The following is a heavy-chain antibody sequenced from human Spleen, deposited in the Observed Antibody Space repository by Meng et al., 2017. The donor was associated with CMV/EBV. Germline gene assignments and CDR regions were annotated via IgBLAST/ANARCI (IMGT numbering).Heavy chain of an antibody. CDR1: GFTFEDYA. D-gene: IGHD2-2*01. CDR3: AKDGYQSVDY. Sequence: SLKISCAASGFTFEDYAMQWVRQAPGKGLEWVSGISWNSVRIAYADSVKGRFTISRDNAKNSLYLQLNSLRAEDTAVYYCAKDGYQSVDYWGQGTLVTVSS. CDR2: ISWNSVRI. V-gene: IGHV3-9*01. J-gene: IGHJ4*02.